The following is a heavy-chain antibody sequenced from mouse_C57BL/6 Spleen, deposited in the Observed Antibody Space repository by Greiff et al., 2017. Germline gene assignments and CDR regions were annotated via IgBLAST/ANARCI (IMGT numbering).Heavy chain of an antibody. D-gene: IGHD1-1*01. V-gene: IGHV5-4*03. CDR3: ASHYYGSSYWFAY. CDR1: GFTFSSYA. J-gene: IGHJ3*01. Sequence: EVKLMESGGGLVKPGGSLKLSCAASGFTFSSYAMSWVRQTPKKRLEWVATISDGGSSTYYPDNVKGRFTISRDNAKNNLYLQMSHLKSEDTAMYYCASHYYGSSYWFAYWGQGTLVTVSA. CDR2: ISDGGSST.